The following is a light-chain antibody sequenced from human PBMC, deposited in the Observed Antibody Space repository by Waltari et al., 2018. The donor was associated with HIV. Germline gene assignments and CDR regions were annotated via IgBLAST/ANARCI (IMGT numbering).Light chain of an antibody. CDR1: QSVGYF. V-gene: IGKV3-11*01. J-gene: IGKJ4*01. Sequence: PGERADLSCRASQSVGYFLAWYQQKPGQAPRLLIYAVSKRAAGTPARFSGSGSKTNFTLTISALEPEDFVVYFCQQRINWPLTFGGGTRVEI. CDR3: QQRINWPLT. CDR2: AVS.